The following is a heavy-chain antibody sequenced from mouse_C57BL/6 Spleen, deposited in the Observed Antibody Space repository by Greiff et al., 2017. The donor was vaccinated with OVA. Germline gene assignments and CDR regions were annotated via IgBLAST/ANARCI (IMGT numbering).Heavy chain of an antibody. V-gene: IGHV1-80*01. CDR1: GYAFSSYW. Sequence: QVQLQQSGAELVKPGASVKISCKASGYAFSSYWMNWVKQRPGKGLEWIGQIYPGDGDTNYNGKFKGKATLTADKSSSTAYMQLSSLTSEDSAVYFCAREGDFITTVVEGYWGQGTTLTVSS. CDR2: IYPGDGDT. D-gene: IGHD1-1*01. J-gene: IGHJ2*01. CDR3: AREGDFITTVVEGY.